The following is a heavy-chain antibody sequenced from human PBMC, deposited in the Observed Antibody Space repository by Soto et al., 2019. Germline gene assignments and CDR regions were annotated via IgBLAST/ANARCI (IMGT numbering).Heavy chain of an antibody. CDR3: ARGRSSSWYYFDY. D-gene: IGHD6-13*01. Sequence: QVQLQQWGAGLLKPSETLSLTCAVYGGSFSGDYWSWIRLPPGKGLGWIGEINLSGSTNYNPSLKSRVTISVDTSKNQVSVTLSSVTAAVTAVYYCARGRSSSWYYFDYWGQGTPVTVSP. CDR2: INLSGST. J-gene: IGHJ4*02. CDR1: GGSFSGDY. V-gene: IGHV4-34*01.